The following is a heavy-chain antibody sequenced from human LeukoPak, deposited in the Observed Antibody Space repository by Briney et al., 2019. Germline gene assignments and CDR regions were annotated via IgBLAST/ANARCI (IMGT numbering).Heavy chain of an antibody. J-gene: IGHJ4*02. V-gene: IGHV1-46*01. Sequence: ASVKVSCKASGYTFTSYYMHWVRQAPGQGLEWMGIINPSGGSTSYAQKFQGRVTMTRDTSTSTVYMELSSLRSEDTAVYYCWSSSDHGDFDYWGQGTLVTVSS. CDR3: WSSSDHGDFDY. CDR1: GYTFTSYY. CDR2: INPSGGST. D-gene: IGHD6-6*01.